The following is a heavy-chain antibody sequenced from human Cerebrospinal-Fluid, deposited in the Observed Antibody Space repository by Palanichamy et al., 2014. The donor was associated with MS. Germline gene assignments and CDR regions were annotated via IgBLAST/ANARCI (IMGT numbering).Heavy chain of an antibody. CDR2: IYYSGST. Sequence: QVQLQESGPGLVKPSETLSLTCTVSGGSISSYYWSWIRQPPGKGLEWIGYIYYSGSTNYNPSLKSRVTISVDTSKSQFSLKLSSVTAADTAFYYCARVRSGWYYFDYWGQGTLLTVSS. J-gene: IGHJ4*02. CDR1: GGSISSYY. D-gene: IGHD6-19*01. CDR3: ARVRSGWYYFDY. V-gene: IGHV4-59*01.